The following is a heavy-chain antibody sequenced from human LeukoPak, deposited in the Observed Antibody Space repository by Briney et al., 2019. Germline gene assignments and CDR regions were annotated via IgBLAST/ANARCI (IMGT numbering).Heavy chain of an antibody. V-gene: IGHV5-51*07. CDR1: GYSLINHW. CDR3: ERRGSYNNSGYSFDY. CDR2: IYPGNADA. Sequence: GESLKISCKASGYSLINHWIGWVHQMPGKGLDWMGIIYPGNADATYSPSFQGQVTISADKSTTTVYLQWSSLKASDTAMYYCERRGSYNNSGYSFDYWGQGTLVTVSS. J-gene: IGHJ4*02. D-gene: IGHD3-22*01.